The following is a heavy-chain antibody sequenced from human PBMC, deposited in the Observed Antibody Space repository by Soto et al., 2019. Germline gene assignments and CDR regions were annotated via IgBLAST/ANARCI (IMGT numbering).Heavy chain of an antibody. V-gene: IGHV4-39*01. J-gene: IGHJ4*02. CDR3: VKRSPGTMLDN. Sequence: PSETLSLTCTVSGGSITSSNFYWGWVRRPPGKGLEWIGTLYSGGSAYYNASLKSRVAMSVDTSKNQFSLKVTSVTAADTAVYYCVKRSPGTMLDNWGQGTLVTVSS. CDR1: GGSITSSNFY. CDR2: LYSGGSA.